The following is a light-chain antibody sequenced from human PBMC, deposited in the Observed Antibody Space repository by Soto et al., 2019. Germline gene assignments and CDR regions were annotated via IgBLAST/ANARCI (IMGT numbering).Light chain of an antibody. J-gene: IGKJ5*01. CDR2: DAS. CDR3: QQYGSSPPIP. Sequence: DIVLTQSPSSLSVSSGESATLSCRASQTVSSNLAWYQQKPGQAPRLLIYDASTRATAVPDRFSGSGSGTDFTLTISRLEPEDFAVYYCQQYGSSPPIPFGQGTRLAI. CDR1: QTVSSN. V-gene: IGKV3-20*01.